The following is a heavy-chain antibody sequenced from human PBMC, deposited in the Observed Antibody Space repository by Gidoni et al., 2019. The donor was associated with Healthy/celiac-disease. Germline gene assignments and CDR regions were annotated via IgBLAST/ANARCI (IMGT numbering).Heavy chain of an antibody. V-gene: IGHV4-39*01. J-gene: IGHJ2*01. CDR3: ASFYYCSSTSCYASGVTDWYFDL. CDR2: IYYSGST. Sequence: QLQLQESGPGLVKPSETLSLTCTVSGGSISSSSSYLGWIRQPPGKGLEWIGSIYYSGSTYYNPSLKSRVTISVDTSKNQFSLKLSSVTAADTAVYYCASFYYCSSTSCYASGVTDWYFDLWGRGTLVTVSS. D-gene: IGHD2-2*01. CDR1: GGSISSSSSY.